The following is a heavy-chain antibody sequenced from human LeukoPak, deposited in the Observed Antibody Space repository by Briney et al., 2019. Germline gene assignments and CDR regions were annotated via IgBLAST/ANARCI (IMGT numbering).Heavy chain of an antibody. D-gene: IGHD4-17*01. CDR2: INPNSGGT. CDR1: GYTFTGYY. V-gene: IGHV1-2*02. CDR3: ARGPPYGDYEVEYYFDY. J-gene: IGHJ4*02. Sequence: ASVKVSCKASGYTFTGYYTHWVRQAPGQGLEWMGWINPNSGGTNCAQKFQGRVTMTRDTSISTAYMELSRLRSDDTAVYYCARGPPYGDYEVEYYFDYWGQGTLVTVSS.